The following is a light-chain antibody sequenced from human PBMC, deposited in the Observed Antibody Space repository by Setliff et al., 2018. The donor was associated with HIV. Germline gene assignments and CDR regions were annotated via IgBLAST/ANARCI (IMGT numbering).Light chain of an antibody. CDR2: EVS. CDR1: ISDVGGYYY. J-gene: IGLJ2*01. Sequence: QSALTQPASVSGSPGQSITISCTGSISDVGGYYYVSRYQQYPGKAPKVLIYEVSNRPSGISNRFSGSKSGNTASLTISGLQTEDEADYYCSSFSSRTLVVFGGGTKVTVL. V-gene: IGLV2-14*01. CDR3: SSFSSRTLVV.